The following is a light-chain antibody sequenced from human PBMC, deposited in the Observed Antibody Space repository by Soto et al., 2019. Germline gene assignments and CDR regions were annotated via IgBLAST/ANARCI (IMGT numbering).Light chain of an antibody. CDR2: GAS. J-gene: IGKJ1*01. Sequence: EIVMTQSPATLSVSPGARATLSCRASQSVSSNLAWYQQKPGQAPRLLIYGASTRATGSPARFSGSGSGTEFTLTISILQSEDFAVYYCQHYHNWPRTFGQGTKVEIK. V-gene: IGKV3-15*01. CDR1: QSVSSN. CDR3: QHYHNWPRT.